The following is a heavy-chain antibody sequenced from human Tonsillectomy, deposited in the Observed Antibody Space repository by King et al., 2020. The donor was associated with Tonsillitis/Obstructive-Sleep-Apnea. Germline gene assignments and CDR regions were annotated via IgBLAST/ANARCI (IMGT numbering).Heavy chain of an antibody. V-gene: IGHV4-34*01. CDR1: GGSFSDYY. Sequence: VQLQQWGAGLLKPSETLSLTCAVYGGSFSDYYWSWIRQPPGEGLEWIGEINHSGSAYYSPSLKSRVTISVDTSKNQFTLKLSSVTATDTAVYYFARGAMAGSYNMDVWGKGTTVTVSS. CDR3: ARGAMAGSYNMDV. CDR2: INHSGSA. D-gene: IGHD2-8*01. J-gene: IGHJ6*03.